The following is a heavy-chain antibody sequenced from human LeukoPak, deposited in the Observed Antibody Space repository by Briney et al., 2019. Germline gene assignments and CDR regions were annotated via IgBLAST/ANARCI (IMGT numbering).Heavy chain of an antibody. D-gene: IGHD3-22*01. J-gene: IGHJ4*02. Sequence: SETLSLTCTVSGGSISSGGYYWSWIRQAPGKGLEWIGYISTSGSTNYNPSLKSRVSISLDTSKNRFSLNLNFVTAADTAVYYCASPRSGYRYTFDYWGQGILVTVSS. V-gene: IGHV4-61*08. CDR2: ISTSGST. CDR3: ASPRSGYRYTFDY. CDR1: GGSISSGGYY.